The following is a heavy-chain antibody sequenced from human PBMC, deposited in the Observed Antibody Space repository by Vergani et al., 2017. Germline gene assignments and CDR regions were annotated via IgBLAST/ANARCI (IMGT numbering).Heavy chain of an antibody. CDR2: ISYDGTQK. CDR3: TTAWGLYYLHGEYFQY. J-gene: IGHJ1*01. Sequence: QVHLVESGGGVVQPGRSLRLSCVVSGFTSSYYGMHWVRQAPGKGLEWVAVISYDGTQKYYADSVKGRFTISRDNSKSTLYLQMNSLKDEDTAVYYCTTAWGLYYLHGEYFQYWGRGTLVSVSS. CDR1: GFTSSYYG. D-gene: IGHD3-10*01. V-gene: IGHV3-30*03.